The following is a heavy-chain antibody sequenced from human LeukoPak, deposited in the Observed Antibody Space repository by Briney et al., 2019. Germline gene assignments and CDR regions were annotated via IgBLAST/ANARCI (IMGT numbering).Heavy chain of an antibody. V-gene: IGHV1-46*01. J-gene: IGHJ3*02. CDR1: GNTFTSYY. D-gene: IGHD3-22*01. CDR2: INPSGGST. CDR3: ATLNHYYDSSGYYYTRNDAFDI. Sequence: ASVKVSCKASGNTFTSYYMHWVRQAPGQGLEWMGIINPSGGSTRYAQKFQGRVTMTRDMSTSTVYMELSSLRSEDTAVYYCATLNHYYDSSGYYYTRNDAFDIWGQGTMVTVSS.